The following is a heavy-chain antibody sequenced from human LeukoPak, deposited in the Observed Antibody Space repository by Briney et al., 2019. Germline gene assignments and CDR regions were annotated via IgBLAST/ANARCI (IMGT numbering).Heavy chain of an antibody. CDR1: GGSFSGYY. CDR3: ARGPRFGNN. CDR2: INHSGST. D-gene: IGHD3-10*01. V-gene: IGHV4-34*01. Sequence: SETLSLTCAVYGGSFSGYYWSWIRQPPGKGLEWIGEINHSGSTNYNPSLKSRVTISVDTSKNQFSLKLSSVTAADTAVYSCARGPRFGNNWGQGTLVTVSS. J-gene: IGHJ4*02.